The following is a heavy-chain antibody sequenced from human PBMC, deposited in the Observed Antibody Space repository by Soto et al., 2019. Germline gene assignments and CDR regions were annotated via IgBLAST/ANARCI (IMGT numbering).Heavy chain of an antibody. V-gene: IGHV3-7*01. D-gene: IGHD3-22*01. CDR3: VRWDYDNTYHLAY. Sequence: GGSLRLSCAASGFTFSGHWMTWVRQAPGKGLEWVANIKEDGSVKAYVDAVKGRFTISRDNAKNSLHLQMNSLRAEDTAVYYCVRWDYDNTYHLAYWGQGTLVTVSS. J-gene: IGHJ4*02. CDR2: IKEDGSVK. CDR1: GFTFSGHW.